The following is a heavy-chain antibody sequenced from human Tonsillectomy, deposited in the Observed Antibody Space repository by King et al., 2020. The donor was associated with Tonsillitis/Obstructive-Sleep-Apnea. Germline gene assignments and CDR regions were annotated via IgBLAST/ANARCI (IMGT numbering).Heavy chain of an antibody. J-gene: IGHJ3*02. CDR1: GFTFSSYW. Sequence: VQLVQSGGGLVQPGRSLRLSCAASGFTFSSYWMSWVRQAPGKGLEWVANIKQDGSEKYYVDSVKGRFTISRDNAKNSLYLQMNSLRAEDTAVYYCARDHGTVAGDPSDAFDIWGQGTMVTVSS. D-gene: IGHD6-19*01. CDR3: ARDHGTVAGDPSDAFDI. V-gene: IGHV3-7*04. CDR2: IKQDGSEK.